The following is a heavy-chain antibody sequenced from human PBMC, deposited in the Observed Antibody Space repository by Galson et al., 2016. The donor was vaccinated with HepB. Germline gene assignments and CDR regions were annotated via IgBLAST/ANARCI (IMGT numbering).Heavy chain of an antibody. D-gene: IGHD1-26*01. Sequence: SLRLSCAASGFTFSSYGMHWVRQAPGKGLEWVAVIWYDGSNKYYADSVKGRFTISRDNSKNTLYMQMNSLRAEDTAVYYCAKGGELRGVYYYHGMDVRGQGTTVTVSS. CDR2: IWYDGSNK. CDR1: GFTFSSYG. CDR3: AKGGELRGVYYYHGMDV. V-gene: IGHV3-33*03. J-gene: IGHJ6*02.